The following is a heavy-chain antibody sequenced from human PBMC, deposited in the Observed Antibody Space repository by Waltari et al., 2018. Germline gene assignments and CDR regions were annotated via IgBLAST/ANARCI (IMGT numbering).Heavy chain of an antibody. V-gene: IGHV3-21*01. CDR1: GFTFSSYS. CDR3: AMFTVTPPRDAFDI. D-gene: IGHD4-17*01. CDR2: ISSSSRYI. Sequence: EVQLVESGGGLVKPGGSLRLSCAASGFTFSSYSMNWVRQAPGKGLEWVSSISSSSRYIYYADSVKGRFTIARDNAKNSLYLQMNSLRAEDTAVYYCAMFTVTPPRDAFDIWGQGTMVTVSS. J-gene: IGHJ3*02.